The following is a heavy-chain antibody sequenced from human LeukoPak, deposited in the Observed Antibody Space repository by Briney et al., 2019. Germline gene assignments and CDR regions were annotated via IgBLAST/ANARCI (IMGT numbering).Heavy chain of an antibody. V-gene: IGHV4-61*09. Sequence: SQTLSLTCTVSGGSISSGSYYWSWIRQPAGKGLEWIGHIYTSGSTNYNPSLKSRVTISVDTSKNQFSLKLSSVTAADTAMYYCARLEWGVAGQSFDYWGQGTLVTVSS. J-gene: IGHJ4*02. CDR1: GGSISSGSYY. CDR2: IYTSGST. CDR3: ARLEWGVAGQSFDY. D-gene: IGHD6-19*01.